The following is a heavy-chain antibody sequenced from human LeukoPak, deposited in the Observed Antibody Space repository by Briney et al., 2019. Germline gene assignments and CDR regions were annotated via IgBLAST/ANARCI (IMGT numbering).Heavy chain of an antibody. CDR3: ATQNSLLSGYYFDF. V-gene: IGHV4-59*01. D-gene: IGHD2/OR15-2a*01. J-gene: IGHJ4*02. Sequence: SETLSLTCTVSGGSISDYYWSWIRQPPGKGLEWIGYIYYIGSTNYNPSLKSRVTISLDTSKNQFSLKLSSVTAADTAVYYCATQNSLLSGYYFDFWGQGTLVTVSS. CDR2: IYYIGST. CDR1: GGSISDYY.